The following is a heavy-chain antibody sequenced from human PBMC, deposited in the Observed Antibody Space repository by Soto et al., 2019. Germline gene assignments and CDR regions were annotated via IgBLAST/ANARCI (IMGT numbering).Heavy chain of an antibody. Sequence: GESLKISCKGSGYSFTSYWTSWVRQMPGKGLEWMGRIDPSDSYTNYSPSFQGHVTISADKSISTAYLQWSSLKASDTAMYYCARLGDCSSTSCYISGYYYYGMDVWGQGTTVTVSS. CDR3: ARLGDCSSTSCYISGYYYYGMDV. CDR2: IDPSDSYT. CDR1: GYSFTSYW. D-gene: IGHD2-2*02. V-gene: IGHV5-10-1*01. J-gene: IGHJ6*02.